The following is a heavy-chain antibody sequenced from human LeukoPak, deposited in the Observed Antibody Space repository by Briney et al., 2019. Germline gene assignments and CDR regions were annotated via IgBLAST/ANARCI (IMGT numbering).Heavy chain of an antibody. CDR2: ISSSGSTI. J-gene: IGHJ4*02. CDR3: ARSYYDSSGTITGFDY. Sequence: GGSLRLSCAASGFTFSDYYMNWIRQAPGKGLEWVSYISSSGSTIYYADSVKGRFTISRDNAKNSLYLQMNSLRAEDTAVYYCARSYYDSSGTITGFDYWGQGTLVTVSS. D-gene: IGHD3-22*01. V-gene: IGHV3-11*01. CDR1: GFTFSDYY.